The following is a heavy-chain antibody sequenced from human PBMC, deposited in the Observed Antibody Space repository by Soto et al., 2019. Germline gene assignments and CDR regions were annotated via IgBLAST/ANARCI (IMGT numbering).Heavy chain of an antibody. J-gene: IGHJ4*02. D-gene: IGHD6-13*01. CDR1: GCTFGGSG. Sequence: GGSLRLSSAASGCTFGGSGMHCVRQASGKGLEWVGRIRSKANGYATAYVESVKGRFTISRDDSKNSLYLQMNSLKTEDTAVYYFARAHSSSWFGADFEYWGQGTLVTVSS. CDR3: ARAHSSSWFGADFEY. V-gene: IGHV3-73*01. CDR2: IRSKANGYAT.